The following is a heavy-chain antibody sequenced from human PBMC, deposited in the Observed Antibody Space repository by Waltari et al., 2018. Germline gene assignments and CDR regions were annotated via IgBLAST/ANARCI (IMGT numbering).Heavy chain of an antibody. J-gene: IGHJ4*02. V-gene: IGHV1-69*06. CDR1: GGTFSSYT. D-gene: IGHD3-10*01. Sequence: QVQLVQSGAEVKKPGSSVKVSCKASGGTFSSYTITWVRQAPGQGLEWMGGIIPIFGKTKYAQKVQGRVTITADKSTSTAYMELSSLRFDDTAMYFCARDLPYGSGTYYNSPAGFWGQGTLVTVSS. CDR2: IIPIFGKT. CDR3: ARDLPYGSGTYYNSPAGF.